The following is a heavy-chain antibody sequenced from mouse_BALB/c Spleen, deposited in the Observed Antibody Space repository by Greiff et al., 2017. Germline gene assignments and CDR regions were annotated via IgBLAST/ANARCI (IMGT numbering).Heavy chain of an antibody. CDR2: ISSGSSTI. J-gene: IGHJ3*01. D-gene: IGHD2-4*01. CDR1: GFTFSSFG. CDR3: ARGRDYDYSWFAY. Sequence: EVQRVESGGGLVQPGGSRKLSCAASGFTFSSFGMHWVRQAPEKGLEWVAYISSGSSTIYYADTVKGRFTISRDNPKNTLFLQMTSLRSEDTAMYYCARGRDYDYSWFAYWGQGTLVTVSA. V-gene: IGHV5-17*02.